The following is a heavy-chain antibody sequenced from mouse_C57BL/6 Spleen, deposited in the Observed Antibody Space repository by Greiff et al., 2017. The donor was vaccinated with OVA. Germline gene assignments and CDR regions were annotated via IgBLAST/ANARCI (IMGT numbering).Heavy chain of an antibody. Sequence: VQLQQPGAELVKPGASVKMSCKASGYTFTSYWITWVKQRPGQGLEWIGDIYPGSGSTNYNEKFKSKATLPVDTSSSTAYMQRSSLTSEDSAVYYCARAITTVVAPYAMDYWGQGTSVTVSS. V-gene: IGHV1-55*01. J-gene: IGHJ4*01. CDR2: IYPGSGST. CDR1: GYTFTSYW. CDR3: ARAITTVVAPYAMDY. D-gene: IGHD1-1*01.